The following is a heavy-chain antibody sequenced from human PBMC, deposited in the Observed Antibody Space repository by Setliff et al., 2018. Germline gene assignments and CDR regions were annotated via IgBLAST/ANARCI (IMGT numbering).Heavy chain of an antibody. D-gene: IGHD5-12*01. CDR1: GGSISSSSYY. V-gene: IGHV4-39*01. J-gene: IGHJ3*01. CDR3: ARQVEMATIAFDV. CDR2: IYYSGST. Sequence: LSLTCTVSGGSISSSSYYWGWIRQPPGKGLEWIGSIYYSGSTNYNPSLESRVTISVDTSKNQFSLRLTSMTAADTAVYYCARQVEMATIAFDVWGQGTMVTVSS.